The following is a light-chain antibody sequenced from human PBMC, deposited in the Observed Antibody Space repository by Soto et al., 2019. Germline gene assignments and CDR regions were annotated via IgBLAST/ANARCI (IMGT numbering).Light chain of an antibody. CDR3: RLYVSGMPYP. Sequence: QSALTQPASVSGSPGQSITISCTGTVGLVSWYQQHPGKVPKLIIYDDTKRPSGVSSRFSGSKSGNTASLTISGLQTEDEADYYCRLYVSGMPYPFGTGTTVTVL. J-gene: IGLJ1*01. V-gene: IGLV2-23*01. CDR2: DDT. CDR1: VGL.